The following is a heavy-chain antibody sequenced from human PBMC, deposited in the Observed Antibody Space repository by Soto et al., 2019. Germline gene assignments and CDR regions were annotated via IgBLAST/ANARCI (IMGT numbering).Heavy chain of an antibody. J-gene: IGHJ4*02. Sequence: GSLRLSCAASGFTFSSYSMNWVRQAPGKGLEWVSSISSSSSYIYYADSVKGRFTISRDNAKNSLYLQMNSLRAEDTAVCYCARVSSIAAAGTNWGQGTLVTVSS. CDR2: ISSSSSYI. CDR3: ARVSSIAAAGTN. D-gene: IGHD6-13*01. CDR1: GFTFSSYS. V-gene: IGHV3-21*01.